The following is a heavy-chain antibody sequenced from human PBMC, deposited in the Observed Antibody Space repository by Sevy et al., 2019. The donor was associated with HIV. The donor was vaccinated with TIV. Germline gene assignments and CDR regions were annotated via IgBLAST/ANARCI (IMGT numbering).Heavy chain of an antibody. D-gene: IGHD2-15*01. CDR2: ISGSGGST. Sequence: GGSLRLSCAASGFTFSSYAMSWVRQAPGKGLEWVSAISGSGGSTYYADSVKGRFTISRDNSKNTLYLQMNSLRAEDTAVYYGAKDSCSGGSGYLVNWFDPWGQGTLVTVSS. CDR1: GFTFSSYA. V-gene: IGHV3-23*01. CDR3: AKDSCSGGSGYLVNWFDP. J-gene: IGHJ5*02.